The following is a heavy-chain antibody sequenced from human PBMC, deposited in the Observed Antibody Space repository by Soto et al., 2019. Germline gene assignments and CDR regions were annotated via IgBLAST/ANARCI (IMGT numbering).Heavy chain of an antibody. J-gene: IGHJ4*02. Sequence: QVQLQESGPGLVKPSETLSLTCSVSGGSICRYYWSWIRQSPGKGLEWIGFIYDSENTNYNPSLKSRVTISGDTSKNQLSLTLSSVTAADTAIYYCARHEKGSSFDHWGQGALVTVSS. CDR2: IYDSENT. V-gene: IGHV4-59*08. CDR1: GGSICRYY. D-gene: IGHD6-6*01. CDR3: ARHEKGSSFDH.